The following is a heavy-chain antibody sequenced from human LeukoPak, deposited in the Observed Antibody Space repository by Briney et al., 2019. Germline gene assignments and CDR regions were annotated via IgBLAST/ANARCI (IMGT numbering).Heavy chain of an antibody. CDR2: IYYSGST. D-gene: IGHD5-18*01. J-gene: IGHJ4*02. CDR1: GGSISSSSYY. Sequence: SETLSLTCTVSGGSISSSSYYWGWIRQPPGKGLEWIGSIYYSGSTYYNPSLKSRVTISVDTSKNQFSLKLSSVTAADTAVYYCARGQGELWLRNFDYWGQGTLVTVSS. CDR3: ARGQGELWLRNFDY. V-gene: IGHV4-39*07.